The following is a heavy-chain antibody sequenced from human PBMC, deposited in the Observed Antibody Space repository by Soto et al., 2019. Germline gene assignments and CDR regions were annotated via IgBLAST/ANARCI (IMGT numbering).Heavy chain of an antibody. J-gene: IGHJ1*01. CDR2: ISSSGPTM. CDR1: GFTFSDYY. D-gene: IGHD3-10*01. V-gene: IGHV3-11*01. Sequence: QVQLVESGGGLVKPGGYLRLSCAASGFTFSDYYMSWSRQAPGKGLEWVSYISSSGPTMYYADSVRGRFTISRDNAKNSLYLQMNSLRAEDTAGYYWAIAHGGEYFQHWGQGTLVTVSS. CDR3: AIAHGGEYFQH.